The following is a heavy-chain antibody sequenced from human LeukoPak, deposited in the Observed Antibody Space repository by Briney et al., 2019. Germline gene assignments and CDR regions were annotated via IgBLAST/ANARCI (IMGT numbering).Heavy chain of an antibody. J-gene: IGHJ6*03. D-gene: IGHD2-2*01. CDR1: GGSISSYY. V-gene: IGHV4-4*07. Sequence: SETLSLTCTVSGGSISSYYWSWIRQPAGKGLEWIGRIYTSGSTNYNPSLKSRVTISVDKSKNQFSLKLSSVTAADTAVYYCARSIVVVPATLYYCYYYMDVWGKGTTVTVSS. CDR2: IYTSGST. CDR3: ARSIVVVPATLYYCYYYMDV.